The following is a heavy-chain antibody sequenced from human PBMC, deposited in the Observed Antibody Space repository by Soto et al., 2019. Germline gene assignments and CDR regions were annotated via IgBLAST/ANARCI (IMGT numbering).Heavy chain of an antibody. J-gene: IGHJ4*02. Sequence: HPGGSLRLSCAASGFTVSSNYMSWVRQAPGKGLEWVSVIYSGGSTYYADSVKGRFTISRDNSKNTLYLQMNSLRGEDTAVYYCAKGESYYYDSSGYWNYWGQGTLVTVSS. CDR1: GFTVSSNY. V-gene: IGHV3-66*01. D-gene: IGHD3-22*01. CDR3: AKGESYYYDSSGYWNY. CDR2: IYSGGST.